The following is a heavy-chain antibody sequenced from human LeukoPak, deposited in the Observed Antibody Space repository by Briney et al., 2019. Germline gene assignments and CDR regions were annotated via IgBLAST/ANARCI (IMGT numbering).Heavy chain of an antibody. CDR2: ISAYNGNT. J-gene: IGHJ3*02. CDR3: ARAITMVRGVTLGAFDI. CDR1: GYTFTSYG. Sequence: ASVKVSCKASGYTFTSYGISWVRQAPGQGLEWMGWISAYNGNTNYAQKLQGRVTMTTDTSTSTAYMELRSLRSEDTAVYYCARAITMVRGVTLGAFDIWGQGTMVTVSS. D-gene: IGHD3-10*01. V-gene: IGHV1-18*01.